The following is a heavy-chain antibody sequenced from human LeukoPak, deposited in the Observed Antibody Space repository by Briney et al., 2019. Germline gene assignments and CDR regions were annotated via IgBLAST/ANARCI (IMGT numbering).Heavy chain of an antibody. Sequence: GGSLRLSCTASGFTFGDYAMSWVRQAPGKGLEWVGFIRSKAYGGTTEYAASVKGIFTISRDDSKSIAYLQMNSLKTEDTAVYYCTRGSVLKYYYDSSGYYGYFDYWGQGTLVTVSS. J-gene: IGHJ4*02. CDR1: GFTFGDYA. CDR3: TRGSVLKYYYDSSGYYGYFDY. V-gene: IGHV3-49*04. D-gene: IGHD3-22*01. CDR2: IRSKAYGGTT.